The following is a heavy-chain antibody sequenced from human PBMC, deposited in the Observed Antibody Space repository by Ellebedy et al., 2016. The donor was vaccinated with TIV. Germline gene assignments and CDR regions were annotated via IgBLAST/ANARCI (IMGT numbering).Heavy chain of an antibody. CDR1: GFTFSDYY. V-gene: IGHV3-11*01. Sequence: GESLKISCAASGFTFSDYYMSWVRQAPGKGLEWVSYISSSSGSTKYYADSVQGRVNLCRDNAKNSLYLQMNNLRAEDTAVYYCARVQYSTSWYVNYGMDGWGQGTTVTVSS. J-gene: IGHJ6*02. D-gene: IGHD6-13*01. CDR2: ISSSSGSTK. CDR3: ARVQYSTSWYVNYGMDG.